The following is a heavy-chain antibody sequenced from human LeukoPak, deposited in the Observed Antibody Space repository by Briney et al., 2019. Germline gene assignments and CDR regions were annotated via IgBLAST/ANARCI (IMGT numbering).Heavy chain of an antibody. CDR2: ISYDGSNK. CDR3: ARDSEYYYDSSGYRDY. Sequence: GGSLRLSCAASGFTFSSYSMHWVRQAPGKGLEWVAVISYDGSNKYYADSVKGRFTISRDNSKNTLYLQMNSLRAEDTAVYYCARDSEYYYDSSGYRDYWGQGTLVTVSS. D-gene: IGHD3-22*01. CDR1: GFTFSSYS. J-gene: IGHJ4*02. V-gene: IGHV3-30*03.